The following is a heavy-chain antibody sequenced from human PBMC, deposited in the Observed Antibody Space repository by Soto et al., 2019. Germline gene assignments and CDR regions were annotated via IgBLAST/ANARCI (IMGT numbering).Heavy chain of an antibody. J-gene: IGHJ4*02. CDR2: ISYDGSNK. CDR1: GFTFSSYG. V-gene: IGHV3-30*18. CDR3: AKWTISGGSDDY. D-gene: IGHD1-26*01. Sequence: GGSLRLSCAASGFTFSSYGMHWVRQAPGKGLEWVAVISYDGSNKYYADSVKGRFTISRDNSKNTLYLQMNSLRAEDTAVYYCAKWTISGGSDDYWGQGPLVTVSS.